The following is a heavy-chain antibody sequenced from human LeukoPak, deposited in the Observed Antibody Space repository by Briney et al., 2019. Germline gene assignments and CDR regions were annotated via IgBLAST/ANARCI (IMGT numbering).Heavy chain of an antibody. CDR2: ITARGGNT. J-gene: IGHJ4*02. V-gene: IGHV3-23*01. Sequence: GGSLRLPCVVSGITFSNYAMSWVRQAPGKGLECVSGITARGGNTYYAVPVQGRFTISRDNSNTILYLQITSLRTEDTAVYYCAKLPTYDFWSGYYNDWGQGTLVTVSS. D-gene: IGHD3-3*01. CDR1: GITFSNYA. CDR3: AKLPTYDFWSGYYND.